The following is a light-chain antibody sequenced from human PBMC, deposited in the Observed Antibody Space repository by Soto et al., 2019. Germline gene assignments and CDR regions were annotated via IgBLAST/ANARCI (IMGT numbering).Light chain of an antibody. J-gene: IGKJ2*01. V-gene: IGKV3D-15*01. Sequence: EIVMTQSPATLSVSPGERATLSCRASQSVHNKLAWYQQRPGQAPRLLIYDASTRATAIPARFSGSVSGTEFTLTIITLQSEDFAVYYCQQYNNWPPVYTFGQGTRLEIK. CDR1: QSVHNK. CDR3: QQYNNWPPVYT. CDR2: DAS.